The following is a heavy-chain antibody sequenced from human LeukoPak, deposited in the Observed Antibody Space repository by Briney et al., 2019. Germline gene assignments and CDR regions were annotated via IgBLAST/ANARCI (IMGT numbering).Heavy chain of an antibody. Sequence: PSETLSLTCTVSGGSISTYYWTWIRQPPGKGLEWIGYIFYSGSTNYNPSLKSRVTMSVDTSKNQFSLKLTSVTAADTAVYYCARGRGYFDYWGQGTLVTVSS. V-gene: IGHV4-59*01. CDR2: IFYSGST. CDR3: ARGRGYFDY. CDR1: GGSISTYY. D-gene: IGHD3-16*01. J-gene: IGHJ4*02.